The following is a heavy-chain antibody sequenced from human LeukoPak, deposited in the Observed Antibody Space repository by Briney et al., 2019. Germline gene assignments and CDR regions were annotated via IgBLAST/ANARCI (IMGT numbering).Heavy chain of an antibody. V-gene: IGHV3-48*01. CDR1: GFTFRSYS. Sequence: GGSLRLSCAASGFTFRSYSMNWVRQAPGKGLEWVSYISSTSTTIYYADSMKGRFTISRDNAKNSLYLQMNSLRAEDTAVYYCARDQLLTTVEFYFDYWGQGTLVTVSS. CDR3: ARDQLLTTVEFYFDY. D-gene: IGHD2-2*01. CDR2: ISSTSTTI. J-gene: IGHJ4*02.